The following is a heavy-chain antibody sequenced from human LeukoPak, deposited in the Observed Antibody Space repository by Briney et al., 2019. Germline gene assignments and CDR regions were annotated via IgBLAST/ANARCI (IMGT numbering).Heavy chain of an antibody. CDR3: ARATGGEWFDP. J-gene: IGHJ5*02. V-gene: IGHV4-31*03. CDR1: GGSISSGGYY. Sequence: SETLSLTCTVSGGSISSGGYYWSRIRQHPGKGLEWIGYIYYSGSTYYNPSLKSRVTISVDTSKNQFSLKLSSVTAADTAVYYCARATGGEWFDPWGQGTLVTVSS. CDR2: IYYSGST. D-gene: IGHD1-1*01.